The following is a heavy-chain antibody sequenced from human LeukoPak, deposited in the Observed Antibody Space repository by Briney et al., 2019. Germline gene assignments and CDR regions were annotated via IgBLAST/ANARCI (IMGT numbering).Heavy chain of an antibody. Sequence: NPGGSPRLSCAASGFTFSSYSMNWVRQAPGKGLEWVSSISSSSSYIYYAHSVKGRFTISRDNAKNSLYLQMNSPRAEDTAVYYCARDPYSGLFDYWGQGTLVTVSS. CDR1: GFTFSSYS. V-gene: IGHV3-21*01. CDR3: ARDPYSGLFDY. CDR2: ISSSSSYI. D-gene: IGHD4-11*01. J-gene: IGHJ4*02.